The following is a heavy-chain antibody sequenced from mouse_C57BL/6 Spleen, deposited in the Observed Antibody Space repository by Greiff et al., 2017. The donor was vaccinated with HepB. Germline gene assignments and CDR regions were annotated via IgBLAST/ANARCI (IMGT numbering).Heavy chain of an antibody. J-gene: IGHJ4*01. V-gene: IGHV1-82*01. CDR2: IYPGDGDT. D-gene: IGHD3-1*01. CDR1: GYAFSSSW. Sequence: VQLQQSGPELVKPGASVKISCKASGYAFSSSWMNWVKQRPGKGLEWIGRIYPGDGDTNYNGKFKGKATLTADKSSSTAYMQLSSLTSEDSAVYFCAREGYSVDYYAMDYWGQGTSVTVSS. CDR3: AREGYSVDYYAMDY.